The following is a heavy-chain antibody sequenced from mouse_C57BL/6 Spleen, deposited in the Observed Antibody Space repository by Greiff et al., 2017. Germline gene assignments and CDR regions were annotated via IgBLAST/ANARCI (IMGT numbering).Heavy chain of an antibody. CDR2: IDPSDSYT. Sequence: QVQLQQSGAELVRPGTSVKLSCKASGYTFTSYWMHWVKQRPGPGLDWIGVIDPSDSYTNYNQNFKGKATLTVDTSSCTAYMQLSSLTSEDSAVYYCARRGYDYDLAYWGQGTLVTVSA. V-gene: IGHV1-59*01. CDR1: GYTFTSYW. J-gene: IGHJ3*01. CDR3: ARRGYDYDLAY. D-gene: IGHD2-4*01.